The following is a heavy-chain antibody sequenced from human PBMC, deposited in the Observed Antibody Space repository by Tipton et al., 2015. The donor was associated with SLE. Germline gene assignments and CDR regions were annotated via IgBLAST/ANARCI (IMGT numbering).Heavy chain of an antibody. D-gene: IGHD5-24*01. CDR2: IYYFGST. CDR3: ARDQMGLGI. J-gene: IGHJ3*02. Sequence: LRLSCTVSGGSISSGSYYWSWIRQPAGKGLEWIGYIYYFGSTNYNPSLKSRVTISVDTSKNQFSLRLSSVTPADTAVYYCARDQMGLGIWGQGTMVTVSS. CDR1: GGSISSGSYY. V-gene: IGHV4-61*10.